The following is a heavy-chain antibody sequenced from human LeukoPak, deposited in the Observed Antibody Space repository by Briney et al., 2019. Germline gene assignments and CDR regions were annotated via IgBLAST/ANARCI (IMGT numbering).Heavy chain of an antibody. J-gene: IGHJ4*02. CDR3: VKGFGELLSRY. Sequence: PGGSLRLSCSASGFTFSSYAMHWVRQAPGKGLEYVSAISSNGGSTYYADSVKGRFTISRDNSKNTLYLQMSRLRAEDTAVYYCVKGFGELLSRYWGQGTLVTVSS. CDR2: ISSNGGST. D-gene: IGHD3-10*01. CDR1: GFTFSSYA. V-gene: IGHV3-64D*06.